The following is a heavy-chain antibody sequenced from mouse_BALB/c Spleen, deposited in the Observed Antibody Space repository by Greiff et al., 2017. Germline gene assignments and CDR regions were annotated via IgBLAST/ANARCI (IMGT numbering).Heavy chain of an antibody. CDR1: GDSITSGY. J-gene: IGHJ3*01. Sequence: VQLKQSGPSLVKPSQTLSLTCSVTGDSITSGYWNWIRKFPGNKLEYMGYISYSGSTYYNPSLKSRISITRDTSKNQYYLQLNSVTTEDTATYYCAALITTATGFAYWGQGTLVTVSA. D-gene: IGHD1-2*01. CDR3: AALITTATGFAY. V-gene: IGHV3-8*02. CDR2: ISYSGST.